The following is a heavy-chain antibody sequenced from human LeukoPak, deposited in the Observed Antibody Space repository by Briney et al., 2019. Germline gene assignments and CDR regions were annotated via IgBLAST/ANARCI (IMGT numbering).Heavy chain of an antibody. D-gene: IGHD3-10*01. J-gene: IGHJ4*02. CDR3: ARGPNYYGSGSYYTYADY. CDR2: IYQSGST. CDR1: GGSVSNYY. Sequence: PSETLSLTCTVSGGSVSNYYWSWIRQPPGKGLEWIGSIYQSGSTYHNPSLKSRVTISVDTSKNQFSLRLSSVTAADTAVYYCARGPNYYGSGSYYTYADYWGQGTLVTVSS. V-gene: IGHV4-59*08.